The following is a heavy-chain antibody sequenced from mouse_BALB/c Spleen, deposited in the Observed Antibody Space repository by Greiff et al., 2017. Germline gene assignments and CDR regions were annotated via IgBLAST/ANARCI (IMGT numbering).Heavy chain of an antibody. CDR1: GYTFTSYW. V-gene: IGHV1-69*02. J-gene: IGHJ2*01. Sequence: QVQLQQPGAELVRPGASVKLSCKASGYTFTSYWINWVKQRPGQGLEWIGNIYPSDSYTNYNQKFKDKATLTVDKSSSTACMQLSSPTSEDSAVYYCTRGGTTATDYWGQGTTLTVSS. D-gene: IGHD1-2*01. CDR3: TRGGTTATDY. CDR2: IYPSDSYT.